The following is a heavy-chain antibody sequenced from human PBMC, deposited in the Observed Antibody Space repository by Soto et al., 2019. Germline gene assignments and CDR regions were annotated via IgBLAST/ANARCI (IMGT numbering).Heavy chain of an antibody. D-gene: IGHD5-12*01. J-gene: IGHJ4*02. CDR3: ATDRAWPRAH. CDR1: GFTLSAYN. CDR2: VNGAGTTL. Sequence: QLVESGGGLVQPGGSLRLSCVASGFTLSAYNMNWVRRAPGKGLEWVSHVNGAGTTLYYAASVKGRFTISRDNAKNSLFLPMNSLRVEDTAVYYCATDRAWPRAHWGQGTLVTVSS. V-gene: IGHV3-48*01.